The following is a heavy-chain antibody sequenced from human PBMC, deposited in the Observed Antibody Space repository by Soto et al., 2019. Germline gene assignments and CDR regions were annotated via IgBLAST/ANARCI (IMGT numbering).Heavy chain of an antibody. J-gene: IGHJ1*01. V-gene: IGHV3-9*01. Sequence: SLRLSCAASGFAFCDYAMHFGRQVPWKGLGWASGINWNSGSIGYGDSVKGRFAISRDNAKNSLHLQMNSLSAEDTAFYYCVKDESINWYSGHFRHWGQGTLVTSPQ. D-gene: IGHD6-13*01. CDR1: GFAFCDYA. CDR3: VKDESINWYSGHFRH. CDR2: INWNSGSI.